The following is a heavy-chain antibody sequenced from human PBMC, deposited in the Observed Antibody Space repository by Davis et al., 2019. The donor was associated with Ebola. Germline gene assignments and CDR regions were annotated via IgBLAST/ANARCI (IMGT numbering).Heavy chain of an antibody. V-gene: IGHV3-30*04. Sequence: PGGSLRLSCAASGFIFRNYAMHWVRQAPGKGLEWVAVVSHSERERFYAYSVKGRFTISRDNSETTLYLQMKSLTAADTSWYYCARAGFDEVLDYWGQGTPVTVSS. CDR1: GFIFRNYA. D-gene: IGHD3-3*01. CDR2: VSHSERER. J-gene: IGHJ4*02. CDR3: ARAGFDEVLDY.